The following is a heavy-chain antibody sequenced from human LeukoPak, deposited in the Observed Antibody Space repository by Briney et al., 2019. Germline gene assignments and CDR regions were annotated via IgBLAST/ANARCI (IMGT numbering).Heavy chain of an antibody. CDR2: INPNSGGT. V-gene: IGHV1-2*02. CDR3: ARDGGWGQEGDGYNNTGP. D-gene: IGHD5-24*01. CDR1: GYTFSVYY. J-gene: IGHJ5*02. Sequence: VASVKVSCKASGYTFSVYYMHWVRQAPGQGLEWMGWINPNSGGTNYAQKFQGRVTMTRDTSISTAYMELSSLRSEDTAVYYCARDGGWGQEGDGYNNTGPWGQGTLVTVSS.